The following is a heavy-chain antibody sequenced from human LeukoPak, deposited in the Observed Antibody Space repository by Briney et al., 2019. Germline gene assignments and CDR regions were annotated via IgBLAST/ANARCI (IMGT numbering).Heavy chain of an antibody. J-gene: IGHJ4*02. CDR2: IKQDGSEK. D-gene: IGHD4-23*01. Sequence: PGGSLRLSCAASGVIFSSYWMTWVRQAPGKGLEWVANIKQDGSEKYYVDSVKGRFTISRDNAKNSLYLQMNSLRAEDTAVYYCARGLRWHDYWGQGTLVTVSS. CDR3: ARGLRWHDY. V-gene: IGHV3-7*04. CDR1: GVIFSSYW.